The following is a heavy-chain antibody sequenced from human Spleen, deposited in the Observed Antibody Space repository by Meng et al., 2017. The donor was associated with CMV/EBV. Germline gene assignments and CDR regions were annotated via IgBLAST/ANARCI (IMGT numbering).Heavy chain of an antibody. Sequence: GESLKISCAASGFTFSVYSLHWVRQAPGKGLEWVSSISSSSSFIYYADSVKGRFTISRDNAKNSLYLQMNSLRAEDTAVYYCAREKSSSFRFYYYYYGMDVWGQGTTVTVSS. CDR1: GFTFSVYS. J-gene: IGHJ6*02. CDR2: ISSSSSFI. CDR3: AREKSSSFRFYYYYYGMDV. D-gene: IGHD6-6*01. V-gene: IGHV3-21*01.